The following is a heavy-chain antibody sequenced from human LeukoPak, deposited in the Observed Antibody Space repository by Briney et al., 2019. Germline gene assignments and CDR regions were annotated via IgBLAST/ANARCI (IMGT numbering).Heavy chain of an antibody. Sequence: GGSLRLSCVASGFPFSSYWMTWVRQAPGKGLEWVANIKQDGSKKSYVDSVKGRFTISRDNAKNSLYLQMKSLRAEDTAIYYCTRVGYIDEGIDYWGQGTLVTVSS. J-gene: IGHJ4*02. CDR1: GFPFSSYW. V-gene: IGHV3-7*04. CDR3: TRVGYIDEGIDY. CDR2: IKQDGSKK. D-gene: IGHD5-12*01.